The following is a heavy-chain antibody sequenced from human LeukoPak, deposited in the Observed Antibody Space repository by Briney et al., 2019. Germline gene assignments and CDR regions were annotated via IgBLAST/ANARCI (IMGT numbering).Heavy chain of an antibody. V-gene: IGHV3-30*19. J-gene: IGHJ4*02. D-gene: IGHD6-19*01. CDR3: ARPREAGSSSGWYFDK. Sequence: PGRSLRLSCAASGFTFSSYGMHWVRQAPGKGLEWVAVMSHDGSVKIYADSVQGRFTISRDNSKNTLYLQLSSLRAEDTAVYHCARPREAGSSSGWYFDKWGQGTLVNVSS. CDR1: GFTFSSYG. CDR2: MSHDGSVK.